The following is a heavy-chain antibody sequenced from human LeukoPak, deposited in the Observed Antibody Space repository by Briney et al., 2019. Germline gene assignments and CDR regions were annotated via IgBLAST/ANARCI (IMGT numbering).Heavy chain of an antibody. CDR3: AKGGGVDTAMVRKTYYFDY. D-gene: IGHD5-18*01. CDR1: GFIFSSYA. Sequence: SGGSLRLSCAVSGFIFSSYAMSWVRQAPGKGLEWVSAISGSGGSTYYADSVKGRFTISRDNSKNTLYLQMNGLRAEDTAVYYCAKGGGVDTAMVRKTYYFDYWGREPWSPSPQ. V-gene: IGHV3-23*01. J-gene: IGHJ4*02. CDR2: ISGSGGST.